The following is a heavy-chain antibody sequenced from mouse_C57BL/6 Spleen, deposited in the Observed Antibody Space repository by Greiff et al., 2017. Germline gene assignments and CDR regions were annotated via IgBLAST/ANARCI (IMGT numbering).Heavy chain of an antibody. CDR1: GYTFTSYW. D-gene: IGHD2-4*01. V-gene: IGHV1-69*01. CDR3: ARWDYEYFDV. J-gene: IGHJ1*03. CDR2: IDPSDSYT. Sequence: VQLQQPGAELVMPGASVKLSCKASGYTFTSYWMHWVKQRPGQGLEWIGEIDPSDSYTNYNQKFKGKSTLTVDKSSSTAYMQLSSLTSEDSAVYYCARWDYEYFDVWGTGTTVTVSS.